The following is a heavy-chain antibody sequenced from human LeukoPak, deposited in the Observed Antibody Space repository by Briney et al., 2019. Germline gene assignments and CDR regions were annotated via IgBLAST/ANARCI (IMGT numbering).Heavy chain of an antibody. Sequence: SETLSLTCTVSSGSISSYYWSWIRQPPGKGLEWIGYIYYSGSTNYNPSLKSRVTISVDTSKNQFSLKLSSVTAADTAVYYCARAKGYFDYWGQGTLVTVSS. J-gene: IGHJ4*02. CDR2: IYYSGST. CDR3: ARAKGYFDY. CDR1: SGSISSYY. V-gene: IGHV4-59*08.